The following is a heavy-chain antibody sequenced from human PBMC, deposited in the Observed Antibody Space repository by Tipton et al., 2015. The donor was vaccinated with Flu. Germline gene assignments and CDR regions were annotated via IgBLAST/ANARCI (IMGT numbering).Heavy chain of an antibody. J-gene: IGHJ3*02. D-gene: IGHD5-12*01. CDR1: GFTFSSKY. CDR2: IYRGGTT. V-gene: IGHV3-66*02. Sequence: SLRLSCAASGFTFSSKYMGWVRQAPGKGLQWVSVIYRGGTTYVADSVKGRCTISRDNSKNTLYLQWNSLTTEDTAVYYCATLGNSGTDGFDIWGQGTMVTISS. CDR3: ATLGNSGTDGFDI.